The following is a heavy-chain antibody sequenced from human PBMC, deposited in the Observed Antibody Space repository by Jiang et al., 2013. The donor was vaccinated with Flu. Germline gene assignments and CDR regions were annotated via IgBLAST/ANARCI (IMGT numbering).Heavy chain of an antibody. CDR1: GGSISSGGYY. Sequence: YGPGLVKPSQTLSLTCTVSGGSISSGGYYWSWIRQHPGKGLEWIGYIYYSGSTYYNPSLKSRVTISVDTSKNQFSLKLSSVTAADTAVYYCARGSIVVVPARTYNWFDPWGQGTLVTVSS. V-gene: IGHV4-31*03. D-gene: IGHD2-2*01. J-gene: IGHJ5*02. CDR2: IYYSGST. CDR3: ARGSIVVVPARTYNWFDP.